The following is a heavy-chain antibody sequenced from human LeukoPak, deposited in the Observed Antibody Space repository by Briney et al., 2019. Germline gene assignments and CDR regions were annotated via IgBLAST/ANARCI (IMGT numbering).Heavy chain of an antibody. CDR2: ISSSGSSI. CDR3: AGIVGATTGTAFDY. V-gene: IGHV3-48*03. CDR1: GVTFSSYE. Sequence: QSGGSLRLSCAASGVTFSSYEMNWVRQAPGKGLEWVSYISSSGSSISYADSVNGRFTISRDNAKNSLYLQMNSLRADDTAVYYCAGIVGATTGTAFDYWGQGTLVTVSS. J-gene: IGHJ4*02. D-gene: IGHD1-26*01.